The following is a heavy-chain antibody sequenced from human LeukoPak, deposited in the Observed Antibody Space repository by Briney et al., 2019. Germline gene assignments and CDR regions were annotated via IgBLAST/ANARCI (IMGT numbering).Heavy chain of an antibody. Sequence: PSETLSLTCTVSGYSISSGYYWGWVRQPPGKGLEWIGNIYHSGSTYYNPSLKSRVTISLDTSKNQLSLKLRSVTAADTAVYYCARGTARLGYFDYWGQGTLVTVSS. D-gene: IGHD6-6*01. V-gene: IGHV4-38-2*02. CDR1: GYSISSGYY. CDR2: IYHSGST. CDR3: ARGTARLGYFDY. J-gene: IGHJ4*02.